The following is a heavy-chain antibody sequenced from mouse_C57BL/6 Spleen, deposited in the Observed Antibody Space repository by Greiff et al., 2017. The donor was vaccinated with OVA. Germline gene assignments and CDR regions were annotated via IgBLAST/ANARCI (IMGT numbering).Heavy chain of an antibody. CDR3: ARGTGTGLAY. Sequence: VQLQPSGAELVKPGASVKMSCKASGYTFTSYWITWLKQRPGHGLEWIGDIYPGSGSTNYHQKFKSKATLTVDTSSSTAYMQLSSLTAEDSAVYYCARGTGTGLAYWGQGTLVTVSS. V-gene: IGHV1-55*01. D-gene: IGHD4-1*01. CDR1: GYTFTSYW. CDR2: IYPGSGST. J-gene: IGHJ3*01.